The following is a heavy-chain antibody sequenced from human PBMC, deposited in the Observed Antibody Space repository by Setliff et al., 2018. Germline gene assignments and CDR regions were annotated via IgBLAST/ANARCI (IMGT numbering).Heavy chain of an antibody. CDR1: GGSINNYY. J-gene: IGHJ1*01. CDR2: VYSNVGT. V-gene: IGHV4-4*07. CDR3: ASRNSDGGPEYFQH. D-gene: IGHD1-26*01. Sequence: KASETLSLTCTVSGGSINNYYWSWIRQLAGKGLEWIGRVYSNVGTNFNPSLKSRVTMSVDASKNQISLKLMSVTAADTAVYYCASRNSDGGPEYFQHWGQGALVTVSS.